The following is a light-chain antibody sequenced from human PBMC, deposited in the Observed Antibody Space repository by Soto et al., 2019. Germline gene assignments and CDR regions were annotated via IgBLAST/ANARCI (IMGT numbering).Light chain of an antibody. CDR3: QQSYSTPYT. CDR1: QSISSS. Sequence: DIQMTQSPSSPSASVGDRVTITCRASQSISSSFNWYQQKPGKAPKLLIYAASSLQSGVPSRFSGSGSGTDFTLTISSLQPEDFATYYCQQSYSTPYTFGQGTKLEIK. J-gene: IGKJ2*01. V-gene: IGKV1-39*01. CDR2: AAS.